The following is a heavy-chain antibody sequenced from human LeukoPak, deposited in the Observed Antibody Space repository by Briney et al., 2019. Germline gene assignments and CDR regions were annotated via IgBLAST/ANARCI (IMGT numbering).Heavy chain of an antibody. CDR2: VFSSGST. J-gene: IGHJ4*02. CDR3: ARFYYGSGSPPLDY. D-gene: IGHD3-10*01. Sequence: SETLSLTCTVSGGSISSSSSYWGWIRQSPGKGLEWIGSVFSSGSTFYNSSLKSRVTMSVDTSKNQFSLKLSSVTAADTAVYYCARFYYGSGSPPLDYWGQGTLVTVSS. CDR1: GGSISSSSSY. V-gene: IGHV4-39*07.